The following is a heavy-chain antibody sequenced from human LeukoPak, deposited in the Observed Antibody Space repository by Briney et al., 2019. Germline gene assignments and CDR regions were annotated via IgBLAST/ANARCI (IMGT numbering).Heavy chain of an antibody. CDR3: ARDGKLTGDEGLDY. CDR1: GGSISSGDYY. J-gene: IGHJ4*02. Sequence: SETLSLTCTVSGGSISSGDYYWSWLRQPPGKGLEWIGYIYYSGSTYYNPSLKSRVTISVDTSKNQFSLKLSSVTAADTAVYYCARDGKLTGDEGLDYWGQGTLVTVSS. CDR2: IYYSGST. V-gene: IGHV4-30-4*08. D-gene: IGHD7-27*01.